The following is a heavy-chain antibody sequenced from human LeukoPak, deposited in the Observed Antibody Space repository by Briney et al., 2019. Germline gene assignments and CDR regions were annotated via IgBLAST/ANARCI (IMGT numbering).Heavy chain of an antibody. CDR2: ISWNGSSI. CDR1: GFTFDDYA. Sequence: GGSLRLSCAASGFTFDDYAMYWVRQAPGKGLEWVSGISWNGSSIGYADSVKGRITISRDNAKNSLYLQMNSLRAEDTALYYCAKGRGGWHDYFDYWGQGTLATVSS. V-gene: IGHV3-9*01. CDR3: AKGRGGWHDYFDY. D-gene: IGHD6-19*01. J-gene: IGHJ4*02.